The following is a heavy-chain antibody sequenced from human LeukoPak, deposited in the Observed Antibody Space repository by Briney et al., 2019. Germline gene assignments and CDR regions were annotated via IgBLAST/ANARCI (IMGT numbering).Heavy chain of an antibody. V-gene: IGHV3-64D*09. D-gene: IGHD3-3*01. CDR3: VNGYDFWSGSPLDY. Sequence: GGSLRLSCSASGFTFSSYAMHWVRQAPGKGLEYVSAISSNGGSTYYADSVKGRFTISRGNSKNTLYLQMSSLRAEDTAVYYCVNGYDFWSGSPLDYWGQGTLVTVSS. CDR2: ISSNGGST. CDR1: GFTFSSYA. J-gene: IGHJ4*02.